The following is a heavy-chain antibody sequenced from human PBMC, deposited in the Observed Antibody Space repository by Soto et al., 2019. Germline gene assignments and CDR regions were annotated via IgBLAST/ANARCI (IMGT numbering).Heavy chain of an antibody. D-gene: IGHD5-12*01. V-gene: IGHV3-49*04. J-gene: IGHJ6*02. CDR3: IRGATHYYYYGMDV. CDR1: GFTFRDYA. Sequence: SLRLSCTASGFTFRDYAMSWVRQAPGKGLEWVGFIRSKAYGGKTDYAASVKARFTISRDDSKSIAYLQMNSLKTEDTAVYYCIRGATHYYYYGMDVWGQGTTVTVS. CDR2: IRSKAYGGKT.